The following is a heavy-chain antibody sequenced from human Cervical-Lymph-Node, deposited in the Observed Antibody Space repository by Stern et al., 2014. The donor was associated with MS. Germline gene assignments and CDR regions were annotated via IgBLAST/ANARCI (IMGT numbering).Heavy chain of an antibody. V-gene: IGHV3-33*01. CDR1: GFTFSSSG. D-gene: IGHD4-23*01. CDR3: AREGGNTAEYFQH. Sequence: VQLVESGGGVVQPGRSLRLSCAVSGFTFSSSGIHWVRQAPGKGLEWLAIIWYDGSNRYYADSVKGRFTISRDNSKNTLYLQMNSLRAEDTAVYYCAREGGNTAEYFQHWGQGTLVTVSS. CDR2: IWYDGSNR. J-gene: IGHJ1*01.